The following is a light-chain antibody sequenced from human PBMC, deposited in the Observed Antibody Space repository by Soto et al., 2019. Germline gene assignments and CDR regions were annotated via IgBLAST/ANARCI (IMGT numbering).Light chain of an antibody. Sequence: QSVLTQPRSVSGSPGQSVTLSCTGTSSDVGGYNYVSWYQQHPGKAPKLMIDDVNKRPSGVPDRFSGSRSGNTASLTISGLQAEDEADYYCCSYAGSYTLVFGTGTKVTVL. CDR3: CSYAGSYTLV. J-gene: IGLJ1*01. CDR1: SSDVGGYNY. CDR2: DVN. V-gene: IGLV2-11*01.